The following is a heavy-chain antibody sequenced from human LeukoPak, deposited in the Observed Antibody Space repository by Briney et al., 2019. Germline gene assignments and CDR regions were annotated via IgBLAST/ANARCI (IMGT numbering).Heavy chain of an antibody. D-gene: IGHD6-19*01. Sequence: GGSLRLSCAASGFIFSCYSLNWVRRAPGKGLQGVSSISSSSSYIYYADSVKGRFTISRDESKNTLYLQMNSLRAEDTAVYYCARGPEGGPVAGALGFWGQGILVTVSS. CDR3: ARGPEGGPVAGALGF. CDR1: GFIFSCYS. V-gene: IGHV3-21*04. CDR2: ISSSSSYI. J-gene: IGHJ4*02.